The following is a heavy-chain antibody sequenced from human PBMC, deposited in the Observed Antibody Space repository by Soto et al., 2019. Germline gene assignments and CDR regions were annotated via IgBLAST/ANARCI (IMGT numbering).Heavy chain of an antibody. CDR2: IIPIFGTA. V-gene: IGHV1-69*13. D-gene: IGHD2-15*01. Sequence: SVKVSCKASGGTFSSYAISWVRQAPGQGLEWMGGIIPIFGTANYAQKFQGRVTITADESTSTAYMELSSLRSEDTAVYYCATECSGGSCYPGWFDPWGKGTLVTVSS. CDR3: ATECSGGSCYPGWFDP. CDR1: GGTFSSYA. J-gene: IGHJ5*02.